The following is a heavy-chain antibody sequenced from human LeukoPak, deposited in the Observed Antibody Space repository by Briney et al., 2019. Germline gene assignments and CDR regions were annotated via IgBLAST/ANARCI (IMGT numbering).Heavy chain of an antibody. V-gene: IGHV1-18*01. Sequence: ASVKVSCKASGYAFNRFGISWVRQAPGQGLEWLGWISAYDGNTNYAQNVQGRVTMTTDTSTSTAYMELRSLRYDDTAVYYCARDKVIATAGTPNWFDPWGQGTLVTVSS. CDR1: GYAFNRFG. J-gene: IGHJ5*02. D-gene: IGHD6-13*01. CDR2: ISAYDGNT. CDR3: ARDKVIATAGTPNWFDP.